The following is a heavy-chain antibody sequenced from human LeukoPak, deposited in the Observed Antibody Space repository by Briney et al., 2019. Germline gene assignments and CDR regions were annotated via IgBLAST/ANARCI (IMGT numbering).Heavy chain of an antibody. CDR3: ARNPCGDYCYYYYMDV. J-gene: IGHJ6*03. D-gene: IGHD4-17*01. CDR2: IIPIFGTA. Sequence: ASVKVSCKASGGTFSSYAISWVRQAPGQGLEWMGGIIPIFGTANYAQKFQGRVTITADESTSTAYMELGSLRSEDTAVYYCARNPCGDYCYYYYMDVWGKGTTVTVSS. CDR1: GGTFSSYA. V-gene: IGHV1-69*13.